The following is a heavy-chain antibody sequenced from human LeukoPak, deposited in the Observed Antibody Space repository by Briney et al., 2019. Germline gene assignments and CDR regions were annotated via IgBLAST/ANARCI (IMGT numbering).Heavy chain of an antibody. D-gene: IGHD2-21*02. V-gene: IGHV3-23*01. Sequence: GTLRLSCAASGFTFSSYGMSSVRQAPGKGLEWVSAISGSGGSTYYADSVKGRFTISRDNSKNTVYLQMNSLRPEDTAVYYCVRDRDWAFDYWGQGSLVTVSS. CDR3: VRDRDWAFDY. J-gene: IGHJ4*02. CDR1: GFTFSSYG. CDR2: ISGSGGST.